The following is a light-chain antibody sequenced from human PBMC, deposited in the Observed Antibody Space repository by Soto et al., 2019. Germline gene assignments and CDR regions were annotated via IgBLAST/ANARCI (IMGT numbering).Light chain of an antibody. Sequence: EIVMTQSPATLSVSPGERATLSCRASQIVSSNVAWYQQKAGQAPRLLINDASTRATGILARFSGSGSGTEFTLTISSLQSEDFAVYYCQQYNNWPPMYTFGQGTKLEIK. CDR1: QIVSSN. CDR3: QQYNNWPPMYT. J-gene: IGKJ2*01. CDR2: DAS. V-gene: IGKV3-15*01.